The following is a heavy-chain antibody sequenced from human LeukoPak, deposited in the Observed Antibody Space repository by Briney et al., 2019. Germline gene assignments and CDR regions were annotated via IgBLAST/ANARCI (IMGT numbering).Heavy chain of an antibody. CDR3: ARVVDTAMARFDY. CDR2: INPNSGGT. D-gene: IGHD5-18*01. Sequence: ASVKVSCKASGYTFTGYYMHWVRQAPGQGLEWMGWINPNSGGTNYAQKFQGRVTMTRDTSISTAYMELSRLGSDDTAVYYCARVVDTAMARFDYWGQGTLVTVSS. J-gene: IGHJ4*02. CDR1: GYTFTGYY. V-gene: IGHV1-2*02.